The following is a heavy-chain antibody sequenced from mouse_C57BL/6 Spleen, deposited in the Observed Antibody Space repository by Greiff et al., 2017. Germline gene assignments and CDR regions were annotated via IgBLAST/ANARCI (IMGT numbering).Heavy chain of an antibody. CDR2: SRNKANDYTT. CDR1: GFTFSDFY. J-gene: IGHJ4*01. D-gene: IGHD1-1*01. Sequence: EVKLMESGGGLVQSGRSLRLSCATSGFTFSDFYMEWVRQAPGKGLEWIAASRNKANDYTTEYSASVKGRFIVSRDTSQSVLYLQMNALRAEDTAIYYCARVSITTVVEGYARDYLGQGAAGTGSS. CDR3: ARVSITTVVEGYARDY. V-gene: IGHV7-1*01.